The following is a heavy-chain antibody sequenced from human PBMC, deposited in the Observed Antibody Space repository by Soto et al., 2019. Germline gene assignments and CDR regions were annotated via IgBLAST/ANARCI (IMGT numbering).Heavy chain of an antibody. CDR2: IGGGDDI. J-gene: IGHJ3*02. D-gene: IGHD1-26*01. V-gene: IGHV3-23*01. CDR3: AKDSVSYNRIYDAFDI. Sequence: PGASLGLSCEASGCTFGSYAMSWVRQAPGEGPEWVSTIGGGDDIFYADSVKGRFTISRDDSKNTMYLQMDNLRVEDTAIYFCAKDSVSYNRIYDAFDIWGQGTVVTVSS. CDR1: GCTFGSYA.